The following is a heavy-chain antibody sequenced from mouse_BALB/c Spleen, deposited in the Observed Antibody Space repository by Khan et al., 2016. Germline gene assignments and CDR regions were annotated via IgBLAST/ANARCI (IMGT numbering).Heavy chain of an antibody. CDR1: GYTFTDYS. J-gene: IGHJ4*01. CDR2: INTETGEP. D-gene: IGHD1-1*01. CDR3: ASDGSRGYAMDY. Sequence: QIQLVQSGPELKKPGETVKISCKASGYTFTDYSMHWVKQAPGKGLKWMGWINTETGEPTYADDFKGRIAFSLETSASTAYLQINNLKNEDTATYFCASDGSRGYAMDYWGQGTSVTVSS. V-gene: IGHV9-2-1*01.